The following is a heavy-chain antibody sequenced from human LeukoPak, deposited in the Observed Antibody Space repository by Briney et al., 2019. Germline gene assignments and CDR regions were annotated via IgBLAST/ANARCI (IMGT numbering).Heavy chain of an antibody. CDR1: GFTFDDYA. CDR2: ISWNSGSI. CDR3: KKETAYDILTGYYNY. J-gene: IGHJ4*02. D-gene: IGHD3-9*01. Sequence: GRSLRLSCAASGFTFDDYAMHWVRQAPGKGLEWVSGISWNSGSIGYADSVKGRFTISRDNAKNSLYLQMNSLRAEDTALYYCKKETAYDILTGYYNYWGQGTLVTVSS. V-gene: IGHV3-9*01.